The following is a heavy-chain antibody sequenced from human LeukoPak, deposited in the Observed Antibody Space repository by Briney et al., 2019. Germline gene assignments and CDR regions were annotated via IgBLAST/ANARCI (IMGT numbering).Heavy chain of an antibody. V-gene: IGHV1-8*03. CDR2: MNPNSGNT. CDR3: ARGLVGASGGAY. J-gene: IGHJ4*02. CDR1: GYTFTSYD. D-gene: IGHD1-26*01. Sequence: ASVKVSCKASGYTFTSYDINWVRQATGQGLEWMGWMNPNSGNTGYAQKFQGRVTITRNTSISTAYMVLSSLRSEDAAVYYCARGLVGASGGAYWGQGTLVTVSS.